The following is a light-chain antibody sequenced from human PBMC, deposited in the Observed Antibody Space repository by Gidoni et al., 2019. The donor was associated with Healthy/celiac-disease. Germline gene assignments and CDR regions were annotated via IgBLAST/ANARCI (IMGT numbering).Light chain of an antibody. V-gene: IGLV1-40*01. J-gene: IGLJ2*01. CDR2: GTS. Sequence: SVLTPPPSVSGAPGQRVTISCTGSSSNIGAGYDVHWYQQLPGTAPKLLTYGTSHPPSGVPDRFTGSKSGTSASLAITGLQAEDEADYYCQSYDSSLSGSVVFGGGTKLTVL. CDR3: QSYDSSLSGSVV. CDR1: SSNIGAGYD.